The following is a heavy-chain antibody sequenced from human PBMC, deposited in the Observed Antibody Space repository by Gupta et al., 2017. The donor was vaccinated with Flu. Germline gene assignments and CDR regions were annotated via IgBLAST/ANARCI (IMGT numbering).Heavy chain of an antibody. D-gene: IGHD6-19*01. V-gene: IGHV3-7*01. CDR3: AREFPAHSSGWHGSDS. Sequence: EVQLVESGGGLVQPGGSLRLYCAASGFTFSDYWLTWVRQAPGKGLEWVANIAKDGSEKYYVDSLKGRFTISRDNANNSLSLQMNSLRAEDTAMYYCAREFPAHSSGWHGSDSWGQGTLVTVSS. CDR2: IAKDGSEK. CDR1: GFTFSDYW. J-gene: IGHJ4*02.